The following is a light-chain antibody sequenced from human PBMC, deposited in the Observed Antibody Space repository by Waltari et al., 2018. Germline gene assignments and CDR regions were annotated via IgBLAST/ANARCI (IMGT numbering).Light chain of an antibody. V-gene: IGLV1-40*01. CDR1: GSNIGAGYD. CDR3: QSYDTSLSVV. Sequence: QSVLTQPPSVSGAPGQRVTISCTGSGSNIGAGYDVHWYQQLPGKAPKLLIYGTSPRPGGGPDRYVGSQSGTSAFLAITVLQAEDEADYYCQSYDTSLSVVFGGGTKLTVL. CDR2: GTS. J-gene: IGLJ2*01.